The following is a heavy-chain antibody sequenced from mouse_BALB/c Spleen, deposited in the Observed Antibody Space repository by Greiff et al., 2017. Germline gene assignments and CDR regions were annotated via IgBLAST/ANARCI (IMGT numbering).Heavy chain of an antibody. CDR2: IRLKSNNYAT. J-gene: IGHJ3*01. CDR3: TWGVLGAWFAY. CDR1: GFTFSNYW. Sequence: EVKVEESGGGLVQPGGSMKLSCVASGFTFSNYWMNWVRQSPEKGLEWVAEIRLKSNNYATHYAESVKGRFTISRDDSKSSVYLQMNNLRAEDTGIYYCTWGVLGAWFAYWGQGTLVTVSA. V-gene: IGHV6-6*02. D-gene: IGHD2-14*01.